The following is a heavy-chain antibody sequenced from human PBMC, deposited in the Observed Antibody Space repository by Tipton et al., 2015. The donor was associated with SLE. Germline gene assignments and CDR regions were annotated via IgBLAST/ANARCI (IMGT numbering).Heavy chain of an antibody. D-gene: IGHD6-13*01. J-gene: IGHJ4*02. Sequence: TLSLTCAVSGYSTSSGYYWGWIRQPPGKGLEWIATIFHTGSTYYNPSLKSRVTISVDTSKNQFSLRVSSVIAADTAVYYCARMFRAASGGFDYWGQGTLVTVSS. CDR3: ARMFRAASGGFDY. V-gene: IGHV4-38-2*01. CDR2: IFHTGST. CDR1: GYSTSSGYY.